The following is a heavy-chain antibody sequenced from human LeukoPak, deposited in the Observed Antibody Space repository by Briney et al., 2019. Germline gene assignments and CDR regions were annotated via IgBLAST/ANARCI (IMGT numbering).Heavy chain of an antibody. Sequence: PGGSLRLSCAASGFTFSDYYMSWIRQAPGKGLEGVSYISSSCSTIYYADSVKGRFTISRDNAKNSLYLQLNSLRAEDTAVYYCARRGYSGYDYDFDIWGQGTMVTVSS. V-gene: IGHV3-11*01. J-gene: IGHJ3*02. CDR3: ARRGYSGYDYDFDI. CDR2: ISSSCSTI. D-gene: IGHD5-12*01. CDR1: GFTFSDYY.